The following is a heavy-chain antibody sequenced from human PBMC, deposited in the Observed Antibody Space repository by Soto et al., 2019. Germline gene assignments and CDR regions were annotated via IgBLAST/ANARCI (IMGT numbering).Heavy chain of an antibody. Sequence: SVKVSCKASGGTFSSYAISWVRQAPGQGLEWMGGIIPIFGTANYAQKSQGRVTITADESTSTAYMELSSLRSEDTAVYYCARGGAMVRGVIPIYYYYYGMDVWGQGTTVTVSS. V-gene: IGHV1-69*13. CDR3: ARGGAMVRGVIPIYYYYYGMDV. CDR2: IIPIFGTA. D-gene: IGHD3-10*01. J-gene: IGHJ6*02. CDR1: GGTFSSYA.